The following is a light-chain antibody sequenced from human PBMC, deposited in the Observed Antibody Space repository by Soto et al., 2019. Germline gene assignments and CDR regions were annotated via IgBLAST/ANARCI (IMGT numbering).Light chain of an antibody. CDR3: QTYNSAPLS. CDR1: QTISSY. Sequence: DIQMTQSPSSLSASVGDRVTITCRASQTISSYLAWYQQKPGKGPELLIYAATTLQSGITSRFSGSGSGTGSTLTISSLQPEDVATYECQTYNSAPLSFGGGTKVDIK. J-gene: IGKJ3*01. CDR2: AAT. V-gene: IGKV1-27*01.